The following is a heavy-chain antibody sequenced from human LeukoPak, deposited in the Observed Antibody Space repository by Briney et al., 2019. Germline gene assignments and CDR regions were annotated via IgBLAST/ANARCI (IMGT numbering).Heavy chain of an antibody. CDR2: IWYDGSNK. CDR3: AKDLGRYYYDSSGYLFDY. CDR1: GFTFSSYG. D-gene: IGHD3-22*01. Sequence: PGRSLRLSCAASGFTFSSYGMHWVRQAPGRGLEWVAVIWYDGSNKYYADSVKGRFTISRDSSKNTLYLQMNSLRAEDTAVYYCAKDLGRYYYDSSGYLFDYWGQGTLVTVSS. V-gene: IGHV3-33*06. J-gene: IGHJ4*02.